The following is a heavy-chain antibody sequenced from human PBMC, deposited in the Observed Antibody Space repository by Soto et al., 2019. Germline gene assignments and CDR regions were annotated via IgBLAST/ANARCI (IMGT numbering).Heavy chain of an antibody. CDR2: ISSSSSTI. CDR1: GFTFSSYS. Sequence: EVQLVESGGGLVQPGGSLRLSCAASGFTFSSYSMNWVRQAPGKGLEWVSYISSSSSTIYYADSVKGRFTISRDNAKNSLYLQMNSLRDEDTAVYYCARVLILLGDTGPDAFDIWGQGTMVTVSS. CDR3: ARVLILLGDTGPDAFDI. V-gene: IGHV3-48*02. D-gene: IGHD2-21*02. J-gene: IGHJ3*02.